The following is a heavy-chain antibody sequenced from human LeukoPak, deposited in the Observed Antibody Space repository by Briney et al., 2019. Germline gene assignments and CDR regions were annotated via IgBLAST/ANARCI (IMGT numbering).Heavy chain of an antibody. Sequence: PGGSLRLSCSASGFTFKTYAMSWVRQAPGKGLEWVSGIRSSGDSTYYADSVKGRFTISRDNSRNTLYLQMNSLSAEDTAVYYCAKEVRESAWFYFDYCGQGTLATVSS. CDR3: AKEVRESAWFYFDY. V-gene: IGHV3-23*01. CDR2: IRSSGDST. J-gene: IGHJ4*02. CDR1: GFTFKTYA. D-gene: IGHD3-10*01.